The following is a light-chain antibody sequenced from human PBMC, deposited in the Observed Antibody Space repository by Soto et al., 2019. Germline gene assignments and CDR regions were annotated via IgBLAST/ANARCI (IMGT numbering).Light chain of an antibody. J-gene: IGLJ2*01. Sequence: QSALTQPPSASGSPGQSVTISCTGTSSDIGAYIYVSWYQQHPGKAPKLMISEVSRRPSGVPERFSGSKSGNTASLIISGLQAEDEADYFCCSYADGQTLAFGGGTKLTVL. CDR2: EVS. V-gene: IGLV2-8*01. CDR1: SSDIGAYIY. CDR3: CSYADGQTLA.